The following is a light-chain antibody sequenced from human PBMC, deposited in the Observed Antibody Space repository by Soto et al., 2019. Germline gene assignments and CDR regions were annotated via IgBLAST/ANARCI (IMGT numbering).Light chain of an antibody. CDR3: AAWDDSLNGYV. CDR2: SNN. J-gene: IGLJ1*01. Sequence: QSVLTQPPSASGTPGQRVTISCSGSSSNIGSNTVNWYQQLPGTAPKLLIYSNNQRPSGVPDRFSGSKSGTSASLDISGLQSEDEADYYCAAWDDSLNGYVFGTGTKVT. V-gene: IGLV1-44*01. CDR1: SSNIGSNT.